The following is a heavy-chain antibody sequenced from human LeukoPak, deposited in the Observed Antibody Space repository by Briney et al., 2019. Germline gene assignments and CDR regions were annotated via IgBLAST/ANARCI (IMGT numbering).Heavy chain of an antibody. V-gene: IGHV3-23*01. D-gene: IGHD3-22*01. CDR2: ISGSGGST. J-gene: IGHJ4*02. CDR3: AKGSDSAAYSTLDS. Sequence: PGGSLRLSCGASGFTFSSYAMSWVRQAPGKGLEWVSGISGSGGSTYYADSVEGRFTISRDNSKNTLSLQMNSLRAEDTALYYCAKGSDSAAYSTLDSWGQGTLVTVSS. CDR1: GFTFSSYA.